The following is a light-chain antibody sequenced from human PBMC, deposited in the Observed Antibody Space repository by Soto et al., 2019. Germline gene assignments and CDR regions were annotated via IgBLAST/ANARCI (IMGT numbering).Light chain of an antibody. CDR2: DDN. Sequence: QSVLTQPPSAYGTPGQRVTISCSGGNSNIGSNTVNWYQQLPGTAPKLLIFDDNQRPSGVPDRFSGSKSGASASLAISGLQSEDEADYYCAAWDDGLTGYVFGTGTKLTVL. CDR1: NSNIGSNT. J-gene: IGLJ1*01. CDR3: AAWDDGLTGYV. V-gene: IGLV1-44*01.